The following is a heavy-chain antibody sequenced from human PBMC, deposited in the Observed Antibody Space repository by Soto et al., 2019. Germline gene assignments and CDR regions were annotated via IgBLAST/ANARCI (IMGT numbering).Heavy chain of an antibody. V-gene: IGHV3-30*18. CDR1: GFTFSSYG. CDR2: ISYDGSDK. CDR3: AKNPESYAWGLEGYCDY. Sequence: QMQLVECGGGVVQPGRSLRVSCAASGFTFSSYGMNWVRQAPGKGLEWVAIISYDGSDKYYADSVKGRFTISRDNSKNTLYLQMNSLRGEDTAVYYCAKNPESYAWGLEGYCDYWGEGTLFTVSS. J-gene: IGHJ4*02. D-gene: IGHD3-16*01.